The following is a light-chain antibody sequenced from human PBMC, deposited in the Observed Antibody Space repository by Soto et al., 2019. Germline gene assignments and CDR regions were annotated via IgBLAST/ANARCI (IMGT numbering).Light chain of an antibody. CDR2: ATS. CDR1: QSISTY. V-gene: IGKV1-39*01. J-gene: IGKJ2*01. Sequence: DIQMTQSPSSLSASAGDRVTITCRASQSISTYLNWYQQKPGKAPKLLIYATSSLQSGVPSRFSGTAAATDFTITISSMKPEDFATYYCQQSYSTPPTFGQGTKLEIK. CDR3: QQSYSTPPT.